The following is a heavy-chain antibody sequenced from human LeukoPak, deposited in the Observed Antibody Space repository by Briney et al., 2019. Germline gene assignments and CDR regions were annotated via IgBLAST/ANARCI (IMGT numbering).Heavy chain of an antibody. D-gene: IGHD6-13*01. CDR1: EFSVSHNY. J-gene: IGHJ4*02. Sequence: GGSLRLSCAASEFSVSHNYMSWVRQAPGKGLEGVSVIHSDGTTHYADSVKGRFTISRDNSKNTLYLQMNSLRVEDTAMYYCARETGYSTSWYAYYFDYWGQGTLVTVAS. V-gene: IGHV3-53*01. CDR3: ARETGYSTSWYAYYFDY. CDR2: IHSDGTT.